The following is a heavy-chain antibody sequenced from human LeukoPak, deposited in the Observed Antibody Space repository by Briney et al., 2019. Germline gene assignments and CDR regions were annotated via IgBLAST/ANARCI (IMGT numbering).Heavy chain of an antibody. CDR3: MRDPKYFYGSGSDYGFDP. CDR1: GGSIRSSNYY. D-gene: IGHD3-10*01. J-gene: IGHJ5*02. Sequence: SETLSLTCTVSGGSIRSSNYYWGWIRQPPGKGLEYIGSVYYSGSTHYNPSLKSRVTISVDTSKNQFSLMLSSVTAADTAVYYCMRDPKYFYGSGSDYGFDPWGQGTLVTVSS. CDR2: VYYSGST. V-gene: IGHV4-39*07.